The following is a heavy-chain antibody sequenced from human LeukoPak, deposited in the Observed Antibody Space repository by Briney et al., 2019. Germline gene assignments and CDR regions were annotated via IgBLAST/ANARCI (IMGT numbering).Heavy chain of an antibody. CDR2: ISSSSSYI. Sequence: GGSLRLSCAASGFTFSSYSMNWVRQAPGKGLEWVSSISSSSSYIYYADSVKGRFTISRDNAKNLLYLQMNSLRAEDTAVYYCARAFTMVRGVIFSGPDYWGQGTLVTVSS. J-gene: IGHJ4*02. V-gene: IGHV3-21*01. CDR1: GFTFSSYS. CDR3: ARAFTMVRGVIFSGPDY. D-gene: IGHD3-10*01.